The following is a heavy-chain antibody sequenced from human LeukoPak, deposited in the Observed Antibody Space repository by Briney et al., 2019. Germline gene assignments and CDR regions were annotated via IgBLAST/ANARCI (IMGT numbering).Heavy chain of an antibody. Sequence: PGGSLRLSCAASGFTFGSYSMNWVRQAPGKGLEWVSSISSSSSYIYYADSVKGRFTISRDNAKNSLYLQMNSLRAEDTAVYYCASSSPYCSGGSCYDYWGQGTLVTVSS. CDR1: GFTFGSYS. CDR2: ISSSSSYI. J-gene: IGHJ4*02. V-gene: IGHV3-21*01. CDR3: ASSSPYCSGGSCYDY. D-gene: IGHD2-15*01.